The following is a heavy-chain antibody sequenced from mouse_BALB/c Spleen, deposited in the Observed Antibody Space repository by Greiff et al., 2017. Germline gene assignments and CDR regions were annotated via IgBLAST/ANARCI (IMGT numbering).Heavy chain of an antibody. V-gene: IGHV5-6*01. CDR3: GGRMRYDEIYALAY. J-gene: IGHJ4*01. CDR1: GFTFSSYG. Sequence: EVQLVESGGDLVKPGGSLKLSCAASGFTFSSYGMSWVRQTPDKRLEWVATISSGGSYTYYPDSVKGRFTISRDNAKNTLYLQMSSLKSEDTAMYYCGGRMRYDEIYALAYWGQGTSVTVSA. CDR2: ISSGGSYT. D-gene: IGHD2-14*01.